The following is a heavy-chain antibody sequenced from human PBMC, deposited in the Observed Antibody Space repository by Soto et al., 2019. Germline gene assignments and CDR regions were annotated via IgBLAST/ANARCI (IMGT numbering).Heavy chain of an antibody. V-gene: IGHV3-15*01. CDR3: AANGLDI. Sequence: GGSLRLSCAASGITFSDAWMSWVRQAPGKGLEWVGRIKSKTDGGTSDYAAPVKGRFTISRDDSKDTLYLQMNTLKNEDTAVYYCAANGLDIWGQGNMVTVS. CDR1: GITFSDAW. J-gene: IGHJ3*02. D-gene: IGHD2-8*01. CDR2: IKSKTDGGTS.